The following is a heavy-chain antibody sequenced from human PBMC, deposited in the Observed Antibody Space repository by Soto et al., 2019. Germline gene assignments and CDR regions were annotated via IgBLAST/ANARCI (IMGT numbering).Heavy chain of an antibody. CDR3: ARSSVAAAGTLGN. CDR1: GGTLNSYT. Sequence: QVQLVQSGAEVKKPGSSVKLSCKASGGTLNSYTINWVRQAPGHGPEWLGRIIPVLGVANYAQTFQGRVTITADKSTSTVYMELTSLRSEDTAVYYCARSSVAAAGTLGNWGPGTLVTVSS. J-gene: IGHJ4*02. D-gene: IGHD6-13*01. V-gene: IGHV1-69*02. CDR2: IIPVLGVA.